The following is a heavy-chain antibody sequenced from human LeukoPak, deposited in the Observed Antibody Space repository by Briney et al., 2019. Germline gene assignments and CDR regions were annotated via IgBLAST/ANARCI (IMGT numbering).Heavy chain of an antibody. V-gene: IGHV3-74*01. Sequence: PGGSLRLSCAASGFTFSSYWMHWVRQAPGKGLVGVSRINSDGRSTNYADSVKGRFTISRDNSKSTLYLQMNSLRAEDTAVYYCAKVIRQFTTGDAFDIWGQGTMVTVSS. CDR1: GFTFSSYW. J-gene: IGHJ3*02. CDR3: AKVIRQFTTGDAFDI. D-gene: IGHD3-9*01. CDR2: INSDGRST.